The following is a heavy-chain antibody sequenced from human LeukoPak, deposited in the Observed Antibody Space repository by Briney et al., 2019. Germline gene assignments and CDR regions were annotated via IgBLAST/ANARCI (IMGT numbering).Heavy chain of an antibody. J-gene: IGHJ4*02. CDR3: ARQDGTAKFYFDY. CDR2: IHPGDSDT. D-gene: IGHD5-24*01. CDR1: GYSFTSYW. V-gene: IGHV5-51*01. Sequence: GESLKISCKGSGYSFTSYWIGWVRQMPGKGLEWMGIIHPGDSDTRYSPSFQGHVTISDDKSINTAYLQWSSLKASDTAIYYCARQDGTAKFYFDYWGQGTLVTVSS.